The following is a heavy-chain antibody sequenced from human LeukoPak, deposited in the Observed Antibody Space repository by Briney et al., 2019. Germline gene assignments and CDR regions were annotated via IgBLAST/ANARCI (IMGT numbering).Heavy chain of an antibody. CDR1: GYTFTSYY. V-gene: IGHV1-46*01. Sequence: GASVKVSCKASGYTFTSYYMHWVRQAPGQELEWMGIINPSGGSTSYAQKFQGRVTMTRDMSTSTVYMELSSLRSEDTAVYYCARDPPNDSSGYYYFDYWGQGTLVTVSS. CDR3: ARDPPNDSSGYYYFDY. J-gene: IGHJ4*02. D-gene: IGHD3-22*01. CDR2: INPSGGST.